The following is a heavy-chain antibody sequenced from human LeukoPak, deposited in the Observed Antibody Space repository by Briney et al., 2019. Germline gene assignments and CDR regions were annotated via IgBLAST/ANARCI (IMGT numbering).Heavy chain of an antibody. J-gene: IGHJ4*02. Sequence: GGSLRLSCAASGFTLSSYSVNWVRQAPGKGLEWVSSISSSSIYIYYADSVKGRFTISRDNAKNSLYLQMNSLRAEDTAVYYCARAPSYCSGGSCYPWYFDYWGQGTLVTVSS. CDR3: ARAPSYCSGGSCYPWYFDY. CDR1: GFTLSSYS. CDR2: ISSSSIYI. D-gene: IGHD2-15*01. V-gene: IGHV3-21*01.